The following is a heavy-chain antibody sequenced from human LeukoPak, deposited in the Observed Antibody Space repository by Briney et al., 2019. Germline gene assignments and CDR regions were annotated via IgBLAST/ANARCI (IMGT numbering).Heavy chain of an antibody. D-gene: IGHD1-14*01. CDR2: IIPIFSTA. Sequence: GSSVKVSCKASGGTFSSYAISWVRQAPGQGLEWMGGIIPIFSTANYAQKFQGRVTITADESTSTAYMELSSLRSEDTAVYYCARDPLRYDYGDYWGQGTLVTVSS. CDR1: GGTFSSYA. J-gene: IGHJ4*02. V-gene: IGHV1-69*01. CDR3: ARDPLRYDYGDY.